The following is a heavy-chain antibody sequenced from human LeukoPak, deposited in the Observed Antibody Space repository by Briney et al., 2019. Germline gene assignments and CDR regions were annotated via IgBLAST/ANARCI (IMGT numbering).Heavy chain of an antibody. CDR3: ARGVQGWFAP. V-gene: IGHV4-39*07. J-gene: IGHJ5*02. D-gene: IGHD3-10*01. CDR1: GGSISSSSYY. CDR2: IYYSGST. Sequence: SETLSLTCTVSGGSISSSSYYWGWIRQPPGKGLEWIGSIYYSGSTYYNPSLKSRVTISVDTSRNQLSLRLTSVTAADTAVYYCARGVQGWFAPWGQGTLVTVSS.